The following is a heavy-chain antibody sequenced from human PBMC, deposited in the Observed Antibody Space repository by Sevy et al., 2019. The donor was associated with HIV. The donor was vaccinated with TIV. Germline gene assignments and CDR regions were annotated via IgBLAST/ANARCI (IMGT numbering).Heavy chain of an antibody. CDR2: INADTGET. D-gene: IGHD2-2*01. V-gene: IGHV1-18*01. J-gene: IGHJ6*02. CDR3: ARAHQVPQRQYYYCFGMDV. Sequence: ASVKVSCKTSGYVFRNYGISWVRQAPGQGLEWMGWINADTGETDYVQKVQGRVTMTRDTSTNTAYMELWNLKFDDTAVYFRARAHQVPQRQYYYCFGMDVWGQGTTVTVSS. CDR1: GYVFRNYG.